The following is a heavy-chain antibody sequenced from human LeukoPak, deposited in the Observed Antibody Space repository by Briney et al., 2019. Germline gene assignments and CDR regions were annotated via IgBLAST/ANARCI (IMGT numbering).Heavy chain of an antibody. CDR1: GFTFSSYG. J-gene: IGHJ4*02. CDR2: IKQDGSEK. V-gene: IGHV3-7*01. D-gene: IGHD5-12*01. Sequence: GGSLRLSCAASGFTFSSYGMSWVPQGPGKGLEGLANIKQDGSEKYYVDSVKGRFTISRDNAKNSLYLQMNSLSAEDTAVYYCARELGYSGYDFGGFDYWGQGTLVTVSS. CDR3: ARELGYSGYDFGGFDY.